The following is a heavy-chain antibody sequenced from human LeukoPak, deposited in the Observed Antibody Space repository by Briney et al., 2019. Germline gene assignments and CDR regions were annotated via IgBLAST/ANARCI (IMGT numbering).Heavy chain of an antibody. D-gene: IGHD2-15*01. V-gene: IGHV3-7*01. J-gene: IGHJ1*01. CDR1: GFTFSSYW. Sequence: PGGSLRLSCAASGFTFSSYWMSWVRQAPGRGLEWVANIKQDGSEKYYVDSVKGRFTISRDKAKNSLYLQMNSLRAEDTAVYYSAREMKGYCSGGSCRLFQHWGQGTLVTVSS. CDR2: IKQDGSEK. CDR3: AREMKGYCSGGSCRLFQH.